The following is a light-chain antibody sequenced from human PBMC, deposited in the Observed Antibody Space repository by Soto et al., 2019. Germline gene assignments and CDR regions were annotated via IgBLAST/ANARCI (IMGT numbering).Light chain of an antibody. J-gene: IGLJ1*01. CDR3: SSYTSHTTPYV. CDR1: SSDVGGYDY. CDR2: DVS. V-gene: IGLV2-14*03. Sequence: QSVLTQPASVSGSPGQSITISCTVTSSDVGGYDYVSWYQQHPGKAPKLLIYDVSNRPSGVSTRFSGSKSGNTASLTISGLQAEDEADYHCSSYTSHTTPYVFGTGTKLTVL.